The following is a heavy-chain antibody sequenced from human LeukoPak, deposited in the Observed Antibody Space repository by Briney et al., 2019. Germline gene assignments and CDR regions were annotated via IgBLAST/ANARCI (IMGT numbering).Heavy chain of an antibody. V-gene: IGHV3-7*01. D-gene: IGHD6-19*01. J-gene: IGHJ5*02. Sequence: GESLRLSCVASGFTFSSYWISWVRQAPGKGLEWVADIKQDGDDKYYVDSVKGRFTISRDNAKNSLYLQMNSLRDEDTAVYYCARDFGDSSGWYNDRWGQGTVVTVSS. CDR1: GFTFSSYW. CDR3: ARDFGDSSGWYNDR. CDR2: IKQDGDDK.